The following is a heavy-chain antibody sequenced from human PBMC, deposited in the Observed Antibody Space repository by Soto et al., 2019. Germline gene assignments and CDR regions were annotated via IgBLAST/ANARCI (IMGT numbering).Heavy chain of an antibody. J-gene: IGHJ4*02. CDR3: AREAQVHTPDFVY. V-gene: IGHV1-69*19. CDR2: ISPRFGAA. Sequence: QVQLVQSGAEMKKPGSSVKVSCQSSGGTFNTYAMNWVRQAPGQGPEWMGDISPRFGAANYAPKYQGRVTMTADESTGTSYMQLSSLTSEDTALYFCAREAQVHTPDFVYWGQGTLVTVSS. CDR1: GGTFNTYA.